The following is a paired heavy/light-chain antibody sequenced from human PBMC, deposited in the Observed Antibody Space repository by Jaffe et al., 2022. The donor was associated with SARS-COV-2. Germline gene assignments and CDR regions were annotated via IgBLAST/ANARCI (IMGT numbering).Heavy chain of an antibody. D-gene: IGHD3-16*01. CDR2: VYYSGST. J-gene: IGHJ4*02. V-gene: IGHV4-39*01. CDR3: ARRDFYGGGPDY. Sequence: QLQLQESGPGLVKPSETLSLTCTVSGGSISSSSYYWDWIRQPPGKGLEWIGSVYYSGSTYFNPSLKSRLTISVDTSKSQFSLKLRSVTAADTAVYYCARRDFYGGGPDYWGQGTLVTVSS. CDR1: GGSISSSSYY.
Light chain of an antibody. Sequence: QSVLTQPPSVSAAPGQKVTISCSGSSSNIGDNYVSWYQQLPGTAPKLLIYDNNKRPSGIPDRFSGSKSGTSATLGITGLQTGDEADYYCGTWDSSLSAVVFGGGTKLTVV. V-gene: IGLV1-51*01. J-gene: IGLJ2*01. CDR3: GTWDSSLSAVV. CDR2: DNN. CDR1: SSNIGDNY.